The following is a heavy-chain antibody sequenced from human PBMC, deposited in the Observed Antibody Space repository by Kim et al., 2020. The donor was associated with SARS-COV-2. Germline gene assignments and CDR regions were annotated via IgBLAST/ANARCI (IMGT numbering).Heavy chain of an antibody. CDR3: AKEPTIAATNFDY. CDR2: VSSDGNIQ. D-gene: IGHD6-13*01. V-gene: IGHV3-30*18. CDR1: GFSFSTYG. J-gene: IGHJ4*02. Sequence: GGSLRLSCAASGFSFSTYGMHWVRQAPGKGLEWVAVVSSDGNIQYYADSVKGRFTISRDNSKNTLYLQMSSLRPEDTAVYFCAKEPTIAATNFDYWGQGTLVTVSS.